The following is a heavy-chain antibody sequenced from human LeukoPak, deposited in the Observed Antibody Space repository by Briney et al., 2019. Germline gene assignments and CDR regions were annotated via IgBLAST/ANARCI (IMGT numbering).Heavy chain of an antibody. CDR3: ATWPQSSGYSSGWYYFDY. V-gene: IGHV3-53*04. D-gene: IGHD6-19*01. Sequence: DPGRSLRLSCAASGFTVSSNYMSWVRQAPGKGLEWVSVIYSGGSTYYADSVKGRFTISRHNSKNTLYLQMNSLRAEDTAVYYCATWPQSSGYSSGWYYFDYWGRGTLVTVSS. J-gene: IGHJ4*02. CDR1: GFTVSSNY. CDR2: IYSGGST.